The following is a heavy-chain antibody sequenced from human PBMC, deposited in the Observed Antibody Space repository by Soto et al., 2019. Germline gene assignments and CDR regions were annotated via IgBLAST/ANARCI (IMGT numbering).Heavy chain of an antibody. V-gene: IGHV4-30-4*01. CDR3: ARVRTPNYYDRSGYYWFDP. CDR2: IYYSGST. D-gene: IGHD3-22*01. Sequence: SETLSLTCTVSGGSISSGDYYWSWIRQPPGKGLEWIGYIYYSGSTYYNPSLKSRVTISVDTSKNQFSLKLSSVTAADTAVYYCARVRTPNYYDRSGYYWFDPRGRGTLVTVSS. CDR1: GGSISSGDYY. J-gene: IGHJ5*02.